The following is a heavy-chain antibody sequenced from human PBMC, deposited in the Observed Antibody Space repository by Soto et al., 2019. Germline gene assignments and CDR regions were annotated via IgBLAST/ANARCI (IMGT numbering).Heavy chain of an antibody. Sequence: QVQLQESGPGLVKPSETLSLACTVSGGSINNYYWSWFRQPPGKGLEWIGYAYYSGSTKYNPSLNTRVAISVDTSKNQFSLKVNSVTAADTAVYYCARTTSSGNHDQWGQGTLVTVSS. J-gene: IGHJ5*02. V-gene: IGHV4-59*01. CDR1: GGSINNYY. D-gene: IGHD4-4*01. CDR2: AYYSGST. CDR3: ARTTSSGNHDQ.